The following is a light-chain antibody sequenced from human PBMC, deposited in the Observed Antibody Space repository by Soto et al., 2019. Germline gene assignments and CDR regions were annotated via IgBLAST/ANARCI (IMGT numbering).Light chain of an antibody. Sequence: DIQMTQSPSSLSASVGDRVTITCRASQSISTYLNWYQQKPGKAPNLLIYGASNLQSGVPSRFSGSGSGTEFTLTINSLQPEDFATYCCQESYVFGGGTKVEIK. V-gene: IGKV1-39*01. CDR1: QSISTY. CDR3: QESYV. CDR2: GAS. J-gene: IGKJ4*01.